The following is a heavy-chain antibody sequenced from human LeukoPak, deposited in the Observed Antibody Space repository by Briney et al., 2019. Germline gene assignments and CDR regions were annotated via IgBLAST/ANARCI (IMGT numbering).Heavy chain of an antibody. CDR2: ITITGTYI. Sequence: PGGSLRLSCAASGFTFSSYSFNWVRQAPGKGLEWVASITITGTYIWYADSVKGRFTISRDNAQNSLHLQMNSLRVEDTAVYYCVGELYGRDNVYYFDHWGQGTLVTVSS. CDR1: GFTFSSYS. D-gene: IGHD3-16*02. V-gene: IGHV3-21*01. CDR3: VGELYGRDNVYYFDH. J-gene: IGHJ4*02.